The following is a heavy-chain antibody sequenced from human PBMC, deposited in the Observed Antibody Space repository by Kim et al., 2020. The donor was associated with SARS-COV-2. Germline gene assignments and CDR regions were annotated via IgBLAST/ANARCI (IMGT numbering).Heavy chain of an antibody. CDR1: GYSISSGYY. Sequence: SETLSLTCAVSGYSISSGYYWGWIRQPPGKGLEWIGSIHHSGSTYYNPSLKCRVGISIDTSKNQFSLRLNSVTAADTAVYYCTSKYYYDTSGFYYADWWGPSSLVTVSS. V-gene: IGHV4-38-2*01. CDR2: IHHSGST. CDR3: TSKYYYDTSGFYYADW. D-gene: IGHD3-22*01. J-gene: IGHJ1*01.